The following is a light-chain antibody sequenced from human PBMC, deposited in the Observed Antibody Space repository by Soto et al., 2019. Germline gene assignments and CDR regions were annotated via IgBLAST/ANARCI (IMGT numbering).Light chain of an antibody. V-gene: IGKV1-39*01. CDR2: ATS. Sequence: GASVTLTCRASQTISTWMAWYQQKPGKAPKLLIYATSTLQSGVPSRFSGSGSGTEFTLTISSLQAEDFATYYCQESYTTPAVSFGGGTKVDIK. J-gene: IGKJ4*01. CDR1: QTISTW. CDR3: QESYTTPAVS.